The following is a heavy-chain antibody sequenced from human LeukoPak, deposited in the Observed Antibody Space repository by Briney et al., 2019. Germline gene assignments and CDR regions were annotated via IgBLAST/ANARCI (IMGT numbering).Heavy chain of an antibody. CDR2: IYYSGST. D-gene: IGHD6-13*01. V-gene: IGHV4-59*01. Sequence: SQTLSLTCTVSGGSISSYYWSWIRQPPGKGLEWIGYIYYSGSTNYNPSLKSRVTISVDTSKNQFSLKLSSVTAADTAVYYCARDKDDSRVFDYWGQGTLVTVSS. CDR1: GGSISSYY. J-gene: IGHJ4*02. CDR3: ARDKDDSRVFDY.